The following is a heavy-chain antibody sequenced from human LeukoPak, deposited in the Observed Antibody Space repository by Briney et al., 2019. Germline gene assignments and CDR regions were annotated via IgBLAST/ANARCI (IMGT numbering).Heavy chain of an antibody. V-gene: IGHV4-59*01. CDR2: IYYSGST. J-gene: IGHJ4*02. CDR3: ARVRGYSYGLD. D-gene: IGHD5-18*01. Sequence: SETLSLTCTVSGGSISSYYWSWIRQPPGKGLEWIGYIYYSGSTNYNPSLKSRVTISVDTSKNQFSLKLSSVTAADTAVYYCARVRGYSYGLDWGQGTLVTVSS. CDR1: GGSISSYY.